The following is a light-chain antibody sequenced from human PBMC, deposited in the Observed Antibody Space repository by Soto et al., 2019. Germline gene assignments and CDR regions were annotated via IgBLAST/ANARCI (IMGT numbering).Light chain of an antibody. V-gene: IGKV1-5*03. J-gene: IGKJ1*01. CDR3: QQYGSSSPWT. CDR1: QSISSW. Sequence: DIQMTQSPSTLSASVGDRVTITCRASQSISSWLAWYQQKPGRAPKLLIYKASSLETGVPSRFSGRGSGTEFTLIISRLQPDDFASYYGQQYGSSSPWTFGQGTKVEIK. CDR2: KAS.